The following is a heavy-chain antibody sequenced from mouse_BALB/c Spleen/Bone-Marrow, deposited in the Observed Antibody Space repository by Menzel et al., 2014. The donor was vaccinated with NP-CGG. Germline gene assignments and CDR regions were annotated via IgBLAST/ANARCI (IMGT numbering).Heavy chain of an antibody. CDR3: ARTASCYFDY. J-gene: IGHJ2*01. CDR2: INPYNDYT. CDR1: GYTFTNHH. V-gene: IGHV1S45*01. D-gene: IGHD1-2*01. Sequence: EVQLQQSGADLVQPGASGKLSCEAFGYTFTNHHTNWVKQRPGQGLDWIGYINPYNDYTSYKQKFKGKATLTVDKSSSTAYMELSSLKSEDSAGYYCARTASCYFDYWGQGTTLTVSS.